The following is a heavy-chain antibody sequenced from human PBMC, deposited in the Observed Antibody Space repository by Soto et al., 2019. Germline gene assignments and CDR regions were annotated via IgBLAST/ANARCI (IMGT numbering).Heavy chain of an antibody. CDR3: ARGVTMVRGVLHTPYFDY. V-gene: IGHV4-31*03. Sequence: QVQLQESGPGLVKPSQTLSLTCTVSGGSISSGGYYWSWIRQHPGKGLEWIGYIYYSGSTYYNPSLKSRVTISVDTSKNQFSLKLSSVTAADTAVYYCARGVTMVRGVLHTPYFDYWGQGTLVTVSS. CDR2: IYYSGST. D-gene: IGHD3-10*01. J-gene: IGHJ4*02. CDR1: GGSISSGGYY.